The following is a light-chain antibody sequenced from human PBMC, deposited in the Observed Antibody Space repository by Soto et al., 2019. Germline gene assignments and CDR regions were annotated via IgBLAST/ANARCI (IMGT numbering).Light chain of an antibody. CDR3: SLYSSNGSLI. Sequence: QSVLTQPASVSGSPGQSITISCTGTTSDVGGYDYVSWYQQHPGQAPKLLIYEVSNRPSGVSHRFSGSKSGNTASLSISGLQAEDETDYFCSLYSSNGSLIFGPGTKVTVL. J-gene: IGLJ1*01. V-gene: IGLV2-14*01. CDR1: TSDVGGYDY. CDR2: EVS.